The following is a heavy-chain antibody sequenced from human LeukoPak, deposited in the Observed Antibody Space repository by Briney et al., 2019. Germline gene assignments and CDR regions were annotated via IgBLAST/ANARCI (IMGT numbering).Heavy chain of an antibody. CDR3: ARESPQTGIAAAGTSHFDY. V-gene: IGHV4-61*02. Sequence: SETLSLTCTVSGGSISSGSYYWSWLRQPAGKGREGIGRIYTSGSTNYNPSLKSRVTISVDTSKNQFSLKLSSVTAADTAVYYCARESPQTGIAAAGTSHFDYWGQGTLVTVSS. CDR2: IYTSGST. D-gene: IGHD6-13*01. J-gene: IGHJ4*02. CDR1: GGSISSGSYY.